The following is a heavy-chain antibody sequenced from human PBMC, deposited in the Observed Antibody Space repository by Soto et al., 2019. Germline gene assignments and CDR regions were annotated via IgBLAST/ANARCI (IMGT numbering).Heavy chain of an antibody. CDR2: IIPIFGTA. CDR3: ARGSRFCSGGRCYFLPGFAS. D-gene: IGHD2-15*01. Sequence: QVQLVQSGAEVKKPGSSVKVSCKASGGTFSSYAISWVRQAPGQGLEWMGGIIPIFGTANYAQKFQGRVTPTADASTSTAYMVLSSLRSEDTAVYYCARGSRFCSGGRCYFLPGFASGGRGTRVTVSS. CDR1: GGTFSSYA. J-gene: IGHJ4*02. V-gene: IGHV1-69*12.